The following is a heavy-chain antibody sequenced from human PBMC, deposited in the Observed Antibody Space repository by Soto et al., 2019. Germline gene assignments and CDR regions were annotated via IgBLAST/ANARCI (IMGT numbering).Heavy chain of an antibody. V-gene: IGHV3-20*01. CDR1: GFTFDDYG. Sequence: EVQLVESGGGVVRPGGSLRLSCAASGFTFDDYGMSWVRQAPGKGLEWVSGINWNGGSTGYADSVKGRFTISRDNAKNSLYLQMNSLRAEDTALYHCARDREDYGDYNYYYYMDVWGKGTTVTVSS. CDR3: ARDREDYGDYNYYYYMDV. CDR2: INWNGGST. D-gene: IGHD4-17*01. J-gene: IGHJ6*03.